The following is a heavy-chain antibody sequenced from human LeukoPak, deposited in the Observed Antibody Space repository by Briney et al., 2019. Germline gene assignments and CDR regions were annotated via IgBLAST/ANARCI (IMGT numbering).Heavy chain of an antibody. D-gene: IGHD1-26*01. CDR2: ISGSGGST. J-gene: IGHJ6*03. Sequence: GGSLTHSCSASGFTFSSYAMSWVRQAPGEGLEWVSAISGSGGSTYYADSVKGRFTISRDNSKNTLYLQMNSLRVEDTAVYYCAKNRGAGSHYYYHMNVWGKGTTVTVSS. CDR3: AKNRGAGSHYYYHMNV. CDR1: GFTFSSYA. V-gene: IGHV3-23*01.